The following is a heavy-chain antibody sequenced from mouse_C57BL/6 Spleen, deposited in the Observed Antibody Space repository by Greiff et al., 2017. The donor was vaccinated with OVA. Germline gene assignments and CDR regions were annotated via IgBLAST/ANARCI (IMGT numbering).Heavy chain of an antibody. Sequence: QVQLQQSGAELVKPGASVKISCKASGYAFSSYWMNWVKQRPGKGLEWIGQIYPGDGDTNYNGKFKGKATLTADKSSSTASMQLSSLTSEDSAVYFCARSGDDSSAYYAMDYWGQGTSVTVSS. CDR2: IYPGDGDT. CDR3: ARSGDDSSAYYAMDY. CDR1: GYAFSSYW. D-gene: IGHD1-1*01. J-gene: IGHJ4*01. V-gene: IGHV1-80*01.